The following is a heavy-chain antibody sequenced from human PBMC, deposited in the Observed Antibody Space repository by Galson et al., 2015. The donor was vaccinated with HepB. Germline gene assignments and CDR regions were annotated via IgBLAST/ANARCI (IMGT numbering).Heavy chain of an antibody. CDR3: ARDQGYYGSGSSLDY. CDR1: GDSVSGNSAA. V-gene: IGHV6-1*01. Sequence: CAISGDSVSGNSAAWNWIRQFPSRGLEWLGRTYYRSKWYNDYAVAVKSRITINPDTSKNQFSLQLNSATPEDTAVYDCARDQGYYGSGSSLDYWGQGTLVTVSS. CDR2: TYYRSKWYN. D-gene: IGHD3-10*01. J-gene: IGHJ4*02.